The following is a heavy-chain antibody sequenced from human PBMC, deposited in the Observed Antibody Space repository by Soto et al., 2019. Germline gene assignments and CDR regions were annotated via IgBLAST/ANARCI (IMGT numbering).Heavy chain of an antibody. CDR3: ARGGLHAYYQDN. CDR1: GFTSSNSG. Sequence: EVQLMESGGGLVQPGGSLRLSLAAPGFTSSNSGMNGVGQVPGEGLVWVSRINFYGTTTNYADSVKGRFTVSRDNARNTLYLQMNSLRAEETAIYYCARGGLHAYYQDNWGQGILVTVSS. J-gene: IGHJ4*02. V-gene: IGHV3-74*01. CDR2: INFYGTTT. D-gene: IGHD3-16*01.